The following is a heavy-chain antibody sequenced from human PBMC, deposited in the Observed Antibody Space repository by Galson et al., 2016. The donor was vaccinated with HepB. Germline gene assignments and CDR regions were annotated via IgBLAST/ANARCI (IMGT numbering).Heavy chain of an antibody. D-gene: IGHD3-10*01. CDR2: ISYDGSNK. Sequence: SLRLSCAASGFTFSSYGMHWVRQAPGKGLEWVAMISYDGSNKYYIDSVKGRFTISREKSKNTLYLQMNSLRAEDTAVYYCAKDWFEYSTGSSAFYDSWGKGSLVTVSS. CDR1: GFTFSSYG. V-gene: IGHV3-30*18. CDR3: AKDWFEYSTGSSAFYDS. J-gene: IGHJ4*02.